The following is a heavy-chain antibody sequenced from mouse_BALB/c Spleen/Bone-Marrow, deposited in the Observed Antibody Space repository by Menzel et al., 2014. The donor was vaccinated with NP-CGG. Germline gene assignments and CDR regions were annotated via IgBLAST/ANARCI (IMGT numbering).Heavy chain of an antibody. CDR1: GFDFSRYW. Sequence: EVQLQQSGGDLVQPGGSLKLSCAASGFDFSRYWMSWVRQAPGKGLEWIGEINPDSNTINYTPSLKDKFIISRDNAKNTLYLQMSKVRSEDTALYYCSRLGYYGGFAYWGQGTLVTVSA. D-gene: IGHD2-3*01. CDR3: SRLGYYGGFAY. V-gene: IGHV4-1*02. CDR2: INPDSNTI. J-gene: IGHJ3*01.